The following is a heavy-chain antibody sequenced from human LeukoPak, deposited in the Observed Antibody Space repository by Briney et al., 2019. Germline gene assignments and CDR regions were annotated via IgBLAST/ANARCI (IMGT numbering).Heavy chain of an antibody. CDR3: ASQYSGYDREIDY. CDR2: IYYSGST. CDR1: GGSISSYY. D-gene: IGHD5-12*01. J-gene: IGHJ4*02. V-gene: IGHV4-59*01. Sequence: SETLSLTCTVSGGSISSYYWSWIRQPPGKGLEWIGYIYYSGSTYYNPSLKSRVTISVDTSKNKFSLKLSSVTAADTAVYYCASQYSGYDREIDYWGQGTLVTVSS.